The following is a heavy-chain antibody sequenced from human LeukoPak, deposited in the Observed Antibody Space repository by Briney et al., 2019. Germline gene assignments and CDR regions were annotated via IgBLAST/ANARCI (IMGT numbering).Heavy chain of an antibody. CDR1: GFTFSSYS. Sequence: GGSLRLSCAASGFTFSSYSMNWVRQAPGKGLEWVSSISSSYIYYADSVKGRFTISRDNAKNSLYLQMNSLRAEDTAVYYCASQRTLYGGNSGDYWGQGTLAIVSS. J-gene: IGHJ4*02. V-gene: IGHV3-21*01. D-gene: IGHD4-23*01. CDR3: ASQRTLYGGNSGDY. CDR2: ISSSYI.